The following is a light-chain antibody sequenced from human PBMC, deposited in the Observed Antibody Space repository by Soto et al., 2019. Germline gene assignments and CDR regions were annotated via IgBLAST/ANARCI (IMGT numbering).Light chain of an antibody. Sequence: ETVMTQSPATLSVSPGERATLSCRASQSVGSNLAWYQQKPGQAPRLLIYGASTRATGIPARFSGSGSGTDFILTISSLEPEDFAVYYCQQSSNWPPEITFGQGTRLEI. CDR3: QQSSNWPPEIT. J-gene: IGKJ5*01. CDR1: QSVGSN. V-gene: IGKV3D-15*01. CDR2: GAS.